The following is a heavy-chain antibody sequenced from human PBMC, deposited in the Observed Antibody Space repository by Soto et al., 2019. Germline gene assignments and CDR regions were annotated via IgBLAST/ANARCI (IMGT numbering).Heavy chain of an antibody. V-gene: IGHV3-23*01. J-gene: IGHJ4*02. CDR1: GITFRSRA. CDR2: ISDSGGDS. Sequence: VGSLRLSCAASGITFRSRAMSCVRQSPGECLEWVSVISDSGGDSKYADSVRGRFTISRDNSKNTLYLQMSSLRADDSAVYYCASGSRDSYPGSRIFEFLGRGTLVTVSS. CDR3: ASGSRDSYPGSRIFEF. D-gene: IGHD3-10*01.